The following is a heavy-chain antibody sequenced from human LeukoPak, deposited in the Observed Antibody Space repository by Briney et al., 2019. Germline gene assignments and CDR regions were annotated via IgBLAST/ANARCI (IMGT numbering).Heavy chain of an antibody. V-gene: IGHV1-2*02. CDR1: GYTFTGYY. CDR2: INPNSGGT. J-gene: IGHJ4*02. CDR3: ARDYYDSSGYLLDY. D-gene: IGHD3-22*01. Sequence: ASVKVSCKASGYTFTGYYMHWVRQAPGQGLEWMGWINPNSGGTNYAQKFQGRVTMTRDTSIGTAYMELSRLRSDDTAVYYCARDYYDSSGYLLDYWGQGTLVTVSS.